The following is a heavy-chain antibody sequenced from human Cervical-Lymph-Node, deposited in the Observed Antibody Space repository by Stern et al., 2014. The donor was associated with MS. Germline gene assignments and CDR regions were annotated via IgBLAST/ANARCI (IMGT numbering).Heavy chain of an antibody. Sequence: QVQLVQSGGGLVKPGGSLTLSCAASGFTFSDYNMNWIRQAPGKGLEWVAYITTSGGSTHYADSVKGRFTISRDNARNSLDLQMSSLRAEDTAVYYCARDPQRRDGYNFDYWGQGALVTVSS. CDR1: GFTFSDYN. V-gene: IGHV3-11*01. J-gene: IGHJ4*02. D-gene: IGHD5-24*01. CDR2: ITTSGGST. CDR3: ARDPQRRDGYNFDY.